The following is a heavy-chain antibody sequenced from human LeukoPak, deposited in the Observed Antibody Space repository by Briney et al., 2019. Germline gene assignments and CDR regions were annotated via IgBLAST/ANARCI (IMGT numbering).Heavy chain of an antibody. D-gene: IGHD3-3*01. CDR3: AKARFGVLTRWDY. J-gene: IGHJ4*02. CDR2: ISGGGGST. CDR1: GFTFNSYA. V-gene: IGHV3-23*01. Sequence: PGGSLRLSCAASGFTFNSYAMSWVRQAPGKGLEWVSVISGGGGSTYYADSVKGRFTISRDNSKSTLYLQMNSLRAEDTAIYYCAKARFGVLTRWDYWGQGTLVTVSS.